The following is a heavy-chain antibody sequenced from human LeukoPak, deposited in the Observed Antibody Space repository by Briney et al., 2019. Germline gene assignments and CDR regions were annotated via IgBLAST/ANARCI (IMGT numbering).Heavy chain of an antibody. D-gene: IGHD4-23*01. CDR2: IIPIFGTA. CDR1: GGXFSXYA. Sequence: XSXXASGGXFSXYAXSWVRQAPGQGLEWMGGIIPIFGTANYAQKFQGRVTITTDESTSTAYMELSSLRSEDTAVYYCASGNSHCAFDYWGQGTLVTVSS. V-gene: IGHV1-69*05. CDR3: ASGNSHCAFDY. J-gene: IGHJ4*02.